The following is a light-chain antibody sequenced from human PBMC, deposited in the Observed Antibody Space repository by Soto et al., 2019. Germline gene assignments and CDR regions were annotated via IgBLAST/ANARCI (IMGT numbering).Light chain of an antibody. Sequence: DIQMTQSPSTLSGSVGDRVTITCRASQTISSWLAWDQQKPGKAPNLLIYKASTLKSGVPSRFSGSGSGTEFTHTISSLQPDDFTSYYCQHYNSYSEAFGPGTKVELK. CDR2: KAS. CDR3: QHYNSYSEA. CDR1: QTISSW. V-gene: IGKV1-5*03. J-gene: IGKJ1*01.